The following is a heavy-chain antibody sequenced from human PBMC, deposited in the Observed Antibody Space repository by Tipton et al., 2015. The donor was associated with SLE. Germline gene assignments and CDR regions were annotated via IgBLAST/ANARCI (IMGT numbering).Heavy chain of an antibody. CDR1: GGTFSSYA. D-gene: IGHD3-22*01. CDR2: ISAYNGNT. Sequence: QLVQSGAEVKKPGSSVKVSCKASGGTFSSYAISWVRQAPGQGLEWMGWISAYNGNTNYAQKFQGRVTITADKSTSTAYMELSSLRSEDTAVYYCARDGPWYYDSSGYYYYYYYMDVWGKGTTVTVSS. V-gene: IGHV1-69*06. J-gene: IGHJ6*03. CDR3: ARDGPWYYDSSGYYYYYYYMDV.